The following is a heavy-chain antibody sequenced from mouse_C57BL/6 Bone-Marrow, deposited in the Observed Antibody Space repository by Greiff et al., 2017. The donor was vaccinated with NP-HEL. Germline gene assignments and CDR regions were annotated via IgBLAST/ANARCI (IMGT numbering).Heavy chain of an antibody. CDR2: ISYDGSN. CDR1: GYSITSGYY. J-gene: IGHJ3*01. Sequence: EVKLQESGPGLVKPSQSLSLTCSVTGYSITSGYYWNWIRQFPGNELEWMGYISYDGSNNYNPSLKNRISITRDTSKNQFFLKLNSVTTEDTATYYCASNAYWGQGTLVTVSA. V-gene: IGHV3-6*01. CDR3: ASNAY.